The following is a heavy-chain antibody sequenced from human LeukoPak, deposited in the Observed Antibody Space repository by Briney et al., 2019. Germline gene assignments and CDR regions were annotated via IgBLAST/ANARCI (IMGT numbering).Heavy chain of an antibody. Sequence: GGSLRLSCAASGFTVSSNYMSWVRQAPGKGLEWVSYISSSDTYTNYADSVKGRFTISRDNAKNSLYLQMNSLRAEDTAVYYCARGPYSSGSSANYWGQGTLVTVSS. J-gene: IGHJ4*02. D-gene: IGHD6-19*01. CDR1: GFTVSSNY. CDR3: ARGPYSSGSSANY. CDR2: ISSSDTYT. V-gene: IGHV3-11*06.